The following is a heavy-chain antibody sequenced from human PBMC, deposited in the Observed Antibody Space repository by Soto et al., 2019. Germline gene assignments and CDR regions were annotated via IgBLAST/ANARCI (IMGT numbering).Heavy chain of an antibody. CDR2: IYYSGST. V-gene: IGHV4-39*01. CDR3: ARLVKGIANVFDY. D-gene: IGHD6-13*01. Sequence: QLQLQESGPGLVKPSETLSLTCTVSGGSISSSSYYWGWIRQPPGKGLEWIGSIYYSGSTYYNPSLKSRVTISVDTSKNQFSLKLSSVTAADTAVYYCARLVKGIANVFDYWGQGTLVTVSS. J-gene: IGHJ4*02. CDR1: GGSISSSSYY.